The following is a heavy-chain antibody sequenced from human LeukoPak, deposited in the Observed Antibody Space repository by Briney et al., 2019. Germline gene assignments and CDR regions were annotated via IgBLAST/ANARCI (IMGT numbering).Heavy chain of an antibody. D-gene: IGHD2-15*01. CDR3: ARGPATFFDH. CDR2: VYNDGST. J-gene: IGHJ4*02. V-gene: IGHV3-53*01. Sequence: GGSLRLSCAASGFTVSSNYMSWVRQAPGKGLEWVSSVYNDGSTNYADSAKGRFTISRDNPKNTLFLQMSSLRADDTAVYYCARGPATFFDHWGQGTLVTVSS. CDR1: GFTVSSNY.